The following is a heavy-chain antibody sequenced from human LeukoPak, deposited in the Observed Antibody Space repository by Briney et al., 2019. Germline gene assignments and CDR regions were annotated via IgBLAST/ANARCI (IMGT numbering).Heavy chain of an antibody. D-gene: IGHD2-8*02. Sequence: GGSLRLSCAVSGFTLSTNYMSWVRQAPGKGLEWVSVIYGGGTTYYADSVKGRFTISRDNSKNTLYLQMNSLRAEDTAVYYCAREDPGHWSRRAFDIWGQGTMVTVSS. CDR3: AREDPGHWSRRAFDI. CDR1: GFTLSTNY. CDR2: IYGGGTT. J-gene: IGHJ3*02. V-gene: IGHV3-53*01.